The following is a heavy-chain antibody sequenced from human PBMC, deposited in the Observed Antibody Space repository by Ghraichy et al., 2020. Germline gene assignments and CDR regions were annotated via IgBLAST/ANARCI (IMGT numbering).Heavy chain of an antibody. CDR1: GYTFSTYY. CDR2: ISTNTGGA. V-gene: IGHV1-2*02. J-gene: IGHJ4*02. D-gene: IGHD3-9*01. Sequence: ASVKVSCKASGYTFSTYYIHWVRQAPGQGLEWMGWISTNTGGANYAQKFQGRLTMTRDTSISTAYMELSSLRSEDTAVYYCARDFDDILTASYYFDYWGQGTLVTVSS. CDR3: ARDFDDILTASYYFDY.